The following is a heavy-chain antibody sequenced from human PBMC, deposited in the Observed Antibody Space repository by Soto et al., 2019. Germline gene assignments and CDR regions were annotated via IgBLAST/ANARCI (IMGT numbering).Heavy chain of an antibody. CDR1: GFVFSDYD. CDR2: IWYDGTEK. D-gene: IGHD3-16*01. V-gene: IGHV3-33*01. Sequence: QGQLVESGGGVVQPGRSLRLSCAASGFVFSDYDMHWVRQAPGKGLEWVAVIWYDGTEKYYADSVKGRFTISRDNSENTLHLQMTSLRAEDTTVYYCSRERGGAFDIWGQGTMVTVSS. J-gene: IGHJ3*02. CDR3: SRERGGAFDI.